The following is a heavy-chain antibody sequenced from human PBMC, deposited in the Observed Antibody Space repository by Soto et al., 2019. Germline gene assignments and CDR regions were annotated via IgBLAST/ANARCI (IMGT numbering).Heavy chain of an antibody. CDR2: IYYSGST. CDR1: GGSISSSSYY. J-gene: IGHJ4*02. D-gene: IGHD2-15*01. V-gene: IGHV4-39*01. CDR3: ARPARKRYCSGGSCSAGVGYFDY. Sequence: SETLSLTCTVSGGSISSSSYYWGWIRQPPGKGLEWIGSIYYSGSTYYNPSLKSRVTISVDTSKNQFSLKLSSVTAADTAVYYCARPARKRYCSGGSCSAGVGYFDYWGQGTLVTVSS.